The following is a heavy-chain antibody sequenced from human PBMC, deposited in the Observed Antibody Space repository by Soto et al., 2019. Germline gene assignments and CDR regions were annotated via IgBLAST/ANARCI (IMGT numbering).Heavy chain of an antibody. Sequence: XESLKISCKGSGYSFTSYWIGLVRQMPGKGLEWMGIIYPGDSDTRYSPSFQGQVTISADKSISTAYLQWSSLKASDTAMYYCASSSKGAARRRYYYGMDVWGQGTTVTVSS. D-gene: IGHD6-6*01. CDR1: GYSFTSYW. J-gene: IGHJ6*02. V-gene: IGHV5-51*01. CDR3: ASSSKGAARRRYYYGMDV. CDR2: IYPGDSDT.